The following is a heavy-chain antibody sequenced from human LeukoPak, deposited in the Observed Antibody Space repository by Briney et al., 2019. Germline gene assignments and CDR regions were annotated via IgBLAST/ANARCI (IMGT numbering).Heavy chain of an antibody. CDR3: VRFGDYGRFDY. Sequence: PGGSLRLSCAASGLTFGSYEMNWVRQAPGKGLEWVSYISGSGNTITYADSVMGRFTVSRDNAKDSLYLQMNSLRAEDTAVYYCVRFGDYGRFDYWGQGTLVIVSS. CDR1: GLTFGSYE. D-gene: IGHD4-17*01. V-gene: IGHV3-48*03. CDR2: ISGSGNTI. J-gene: IGHJ4*02.